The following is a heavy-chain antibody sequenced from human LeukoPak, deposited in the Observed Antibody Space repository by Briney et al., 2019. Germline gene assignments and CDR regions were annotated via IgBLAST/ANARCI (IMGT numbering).Heavy chain of an antibody. V-gene: IGHV3-21*01. J-gene: IGHJ5*02. Sequence: GGSLRLSCAASGFTFSSYSMNWVRQAPGKGLEWVSSIHSSSSYIHYADSVKGRFTISRDNAKNSLYLQMNSLRAEDTAVDYCARDGNQNYDFWSNFYTAWVDPWGQGTLVTVSS. CDR1: GFTFSSYS. D-gene: IGHD3-3*01. CDR3: ARDGNQNYDFWSNFYTAWVDP. CDR2: IHSSSSYI.